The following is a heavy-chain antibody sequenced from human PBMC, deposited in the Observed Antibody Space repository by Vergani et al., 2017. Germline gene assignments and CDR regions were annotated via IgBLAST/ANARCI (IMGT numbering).Heavy chain of an antibody. D-gene: IGHD2-2*02. CDR3: ARYCSSTSCYNAEYFQH. CDR2: IIPIFGTA. V-gene: IGHV1-69*01. Sequence: QVQLVQSGAEVKKPGSSVKVSCKASGGTFSSYAISWVRQAPGQGLEWMGGIIPIFGTANYAQKFQGRVTITADDSTSTAYMELSSLRSEDTAVYYCARYCSSTSCYNAEYFQHWGPGTLVTVYS. CDR1: GGTFSSYA. J-gene: IGHJ1*01.